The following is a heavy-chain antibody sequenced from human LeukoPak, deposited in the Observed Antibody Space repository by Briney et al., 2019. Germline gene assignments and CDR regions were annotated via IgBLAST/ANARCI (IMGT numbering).Heavy chain of an antibody. Sequence: PGESLKISCKGSGYSFTSYWIGGVRQIPGKGLGGGGTIYPVDSNTRYSPSFQGQVTISADKSISTAYLQWSSLKASDTAMYYCARLRGPITMVRGVPMALDYWGQGTLVTVSS. J-gene: IGHJ4*02. D-gene: IGHD3-10*01. CDR3: ARLRGPITMVRGVPMALDY. CDR2: IYPVDSNT. CDR1: GYSFTSYW. V-gene: IGHV5-51*01.